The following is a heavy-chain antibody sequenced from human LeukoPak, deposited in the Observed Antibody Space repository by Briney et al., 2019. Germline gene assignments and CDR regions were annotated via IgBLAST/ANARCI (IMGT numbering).Heavy chain of an antibody. V-gene: IGHV4-34*01. CDR2: INHSGST. CDR3: ARTRVGARSPPGY. J-gene: IGHJ4*02. D-gene: IGHD1-26*01. Sequence: SETLSLTCAVYGGSFSGYYWSWIRQPPGKGLEWIGEINHSGSTNYNPSLKSRVTISVDTSKNQFSLKLSSVTAADTAVYYCARTRVGARSPPGYWGQGTLVTVSS. CDR1: GGSFSGYY.